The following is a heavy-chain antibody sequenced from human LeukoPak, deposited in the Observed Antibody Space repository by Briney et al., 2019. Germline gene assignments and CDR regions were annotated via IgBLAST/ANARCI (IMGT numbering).Heavy chain of an antibody. CDR1: GGSISSGSYY. CDR3: ARIGMRSARFDY. J-gene: IGHJ4*02. Sequence: PSQTLSLTCTVSGGSISSGSYYWSWIRQPAGKGLEWIGRIYTSGSTNYNPFLKSRVTISVDTSKNQFSLKLSSVTAADTAVYYCARIGMRSARFDYWGQGTLVTVSS. D-gene: IGHD3-3*01. CDR2: IYTSGST. V-gene: IGHV4-61*02.